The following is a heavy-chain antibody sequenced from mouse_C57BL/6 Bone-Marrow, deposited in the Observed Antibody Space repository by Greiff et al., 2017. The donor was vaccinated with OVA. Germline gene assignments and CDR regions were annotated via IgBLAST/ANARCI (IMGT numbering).Heavy chain of an antibody. D-gene: IGHD2-14*01. CDR2: IDPETGGT. CDR1: GYTFTDYE. V-gene: IGHV1-15*01. CDR3: TRCWGYDGFAY. Sequence: VQLQQSGAELVRPGASVTLSCKASGYTFTDYEMHWVKQTPVHGLEWIGAIDPETGGTAYNQKFKGKAILTADKSSSTAYMELRSLTSEYSAVYYCTRCWGYDGFAYWGQGTLVTVSA. J-gene: IGHJ3*01.